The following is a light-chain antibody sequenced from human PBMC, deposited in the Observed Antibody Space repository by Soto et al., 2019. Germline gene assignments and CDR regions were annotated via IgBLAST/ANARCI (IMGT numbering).Light chain of an antibody. CDR2: GAT. J-gene: IGKJ5*01. V-gene: IGKV3-20*01. CDR1: RSVSSSF. CDR3: QQHGSSPT. Sequence: IGLTPSPATLSCSPWGRAPLSFRASRSVSSSFLGWYQQIAGQAPRLLIYGATRRASGIPGRFSGSGSRTDFLFTISGLEPDDFAVYYCQQHGSSPTFGQGTRLEIK.